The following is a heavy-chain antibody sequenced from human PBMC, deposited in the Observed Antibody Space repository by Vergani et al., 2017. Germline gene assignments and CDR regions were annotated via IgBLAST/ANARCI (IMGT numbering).Heavy chain of an antibody. J-gene: IGHJ4*02. D-gene: IGHD2-2*01. CDR1: GGSISSSSYY. CDR3: ARRPLAKGYCSSTSCFSYFDY. Sequence: QVQLQESGPGLVKPSETLSLTCTVSGGSISSSSYYWGWIRQPPGKGLEWIGSIYYSGSTNYNPSLKSRVTISVDTSKNQFSLKLSSVTAADTAVYYCARRPLAKGYCSSTSCFSYFDYWGQGTLVTVSS. V-gene: IGHV4-39*07. CDR2: IYYSGST.